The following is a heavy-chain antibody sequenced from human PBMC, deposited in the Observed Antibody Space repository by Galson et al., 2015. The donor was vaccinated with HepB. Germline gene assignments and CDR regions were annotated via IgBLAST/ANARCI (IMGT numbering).Heavy chain of an antibody. CDR2: IYPGDSDT. J-gene: IGHJ4*02. D-gene: IGHD2-15*01. V-gene: IGHV5-51*01. CDR3: ARASRDCSGGSCYSHVDY. Sequence: QSGAEVKKPGESLKISCKGSGYSFTSYWIGWVRQMPGKGLEWMGIIYPGDSDTRYSPSFQGQVTISADKSISTAYLQWSSLKASDTAVYYCARASRDCSGGSCYSHVDYWGQGTLVTVSS. CDR1: GYSFTSYW.